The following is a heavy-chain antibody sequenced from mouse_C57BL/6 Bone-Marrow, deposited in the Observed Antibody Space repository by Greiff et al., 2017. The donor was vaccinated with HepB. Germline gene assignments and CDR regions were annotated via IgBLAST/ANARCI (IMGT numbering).Heavy chain of an antibody. D-gene: IGHD2-2*01. CDR1: GYTFTDYY. CDR3: AFYSGFDN. J-gene: IGHJ4*01. CDR2: INPNNGGT. V-gene: IGHV1-26*01. Sequence: VQLQQSGPELVKPGASVKISCKASGYTFTDYYMNWVKQSHGKSLEWIGDINPNNGGTSYNQKFKGKATLTVDKSSSTAYMELRSLTSEDSAVYYCAFYSGFDNWGQGTSVTVSS.